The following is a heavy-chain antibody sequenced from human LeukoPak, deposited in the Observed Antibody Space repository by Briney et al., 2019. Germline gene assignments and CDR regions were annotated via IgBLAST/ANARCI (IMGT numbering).Heavy chain of an antibody. V-gene: IGHV3-30*18. D-gene: IGHD1-26*01. CDR1: GFTFSSHW. J-gene: IGHJ4*02. CDR2: ISYDGSNK. CDR3: AKERLGSYVRSHFDY. Sequence: GGSLRLSCVASGFTFSSHWMHWVRQAPGKGLEWVAVISYDGSNKYYADSVKGRFTISRDNSKNTLYLQMNSLRAEDTAVYYCAKERLGSYVRSHFDYWGQGTLVTVSS.